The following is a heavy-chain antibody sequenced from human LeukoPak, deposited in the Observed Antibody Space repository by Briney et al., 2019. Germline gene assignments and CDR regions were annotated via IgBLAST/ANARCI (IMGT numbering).Heavy chain of an antibody. V-gene: IGHV3-74*01. CDR2: INSDGSST. Sequence: PGGSLRLSCAASGFTFSSYAMTWVRQAPGKGLVWVSRINSDGSSTDYADSVKGRFTISRDNAKNTLYLQMDSLRVEDTAVYYCSSQIWLGELFAHYWGQGTLVTVSS. J-gene: IGHJ4*02. D-gene: IGHD3-10*01. CDR3: SSQIWLGELFAHY. CDR1: GFTFSSYA.